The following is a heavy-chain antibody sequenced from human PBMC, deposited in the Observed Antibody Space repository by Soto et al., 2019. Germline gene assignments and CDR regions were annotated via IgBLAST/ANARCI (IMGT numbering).Heavy chain of an antibody. D-gene: IGHD5-12*01. Sequence: ASVKVSCKASGGTFSSYAISWVRQAPGQGLEWMGGIIPIFGTANYAQKFQGRVTITADESTSTAYMELSSLRSEDTAVYYCARERDGYKRIYYLDYWGQGTLVTVSS. J-gene: IGHJ4*02. V-gene: IGHV1-69*13. CDR3: ARERDGYKRIYYLDY. CDR1: GGTFSSYA. CDR2: IIPIFGTA.